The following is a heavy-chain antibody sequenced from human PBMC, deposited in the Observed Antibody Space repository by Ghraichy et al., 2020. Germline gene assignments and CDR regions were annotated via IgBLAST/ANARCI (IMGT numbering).Heavy chain of an antibody. V-gene: IGHV3-13*01. CDR1: GFTFSGYD. Sequence: GGSLRLSCAASGFTFSGYDMHWIRQRPGSGLEWVAALGIAGDTYFAGSVKGRFTLSRENAQNSVFLQMNRLRVGDTALYFCTRDLYGMDVWGLGTTVTVS. D-gene: IGHD2-15*01. J-gene: IGHJ6*02. CDR2: LGIAGDT. CDR3: TRDLYGMDV.